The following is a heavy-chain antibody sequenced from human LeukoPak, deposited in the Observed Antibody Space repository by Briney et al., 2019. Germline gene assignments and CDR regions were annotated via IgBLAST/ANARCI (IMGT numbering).Heavy chain of an antibody. CDR1: GGSFSGYY. CDR3: AREHYDSSGYNWFDP. D-gene: IGHD3-22*01. CDR2: IYYSGST. J-gene: IGHJ5*02. V-gene: IGHV4-59*13. Sequence: PSETLSLTCAVYGGSFSGYYWNWIRQPPGKGLEWLGQIYYSGSTDYNPSLKSRVTISVDTSKNQFSLKLSSVTAADTAVYYCAREHYDSSGYNWFDPWGQGTLVTVSS.